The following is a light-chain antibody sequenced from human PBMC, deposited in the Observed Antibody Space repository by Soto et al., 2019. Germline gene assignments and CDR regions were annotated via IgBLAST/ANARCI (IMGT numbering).Light chain of an antibody. CDR3: QQYDTYPLT. Sequence: EIVMTQSPSTLSVSLGERATITCRARQSVSRKLAWYQQTPGQAPRLVIYDASTRATVIPSRFSGSGSGTEFTLTISSLQPEDFAVYYCQQYDTYPLTFGGGTKVDIK. CDR1: QSVSRK. V-gene: IGKV3-15*01. J-gene: IGKJ4*01. CDR2: DAS.